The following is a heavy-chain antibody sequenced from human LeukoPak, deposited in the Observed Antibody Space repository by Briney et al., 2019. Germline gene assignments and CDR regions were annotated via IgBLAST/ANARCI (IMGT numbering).Heavy chain of an antibody. J-gene: IGHJ6*02. CDR3: ARTGLTGLKLRGMDV. Sequence: ASVTVSCKASAYTFISYGISWVRQAPGQGLEWMGWISAYNGDTNYAQKFQGRVTMTTDTSTSTAYMELRSLRSDDTAVYYCARTGLTGLKLRGMDVWGQGTTVTVSS. D-gene: IGHD7-27*01. CDR2: ISAYNGDT. CDR1: AYTFISYG. V-gene: IGHV1-18*01.